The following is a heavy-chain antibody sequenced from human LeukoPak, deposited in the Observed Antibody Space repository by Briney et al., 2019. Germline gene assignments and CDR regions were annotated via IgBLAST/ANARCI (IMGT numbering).Heavy chain of an antibody. Sequence: PGGSLRLSCAVSGFTFSSYSMNWVRQAPGKGLEWVSAISGNSFWIYYADSVKGQFTISRDNAKNSLYLQMDSLRADDTAVYYCARKVPSAQSDFWGQGTLVTVSS. CDR2: ISGNSFWI. CDR1: GFTFSSYS. V-gene: IGHV3-21*01. J-gene: IGHJ4*02. CDR3: ARKVPSAQSDF.